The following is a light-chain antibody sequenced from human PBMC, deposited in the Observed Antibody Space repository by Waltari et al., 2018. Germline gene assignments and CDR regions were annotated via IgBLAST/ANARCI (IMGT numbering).Light chain of an antibody. J-gene: IGKJ3*01. V-gene: IGKV1-39*01. Sequence: DIQMTQSTSSLSASVGGTATITCRASHNINIYLNWYQQKPGRAPKLLIHGASSLHTGVPSRFSGSGSGTDFTLTISSLQPEDFATYYCQQGYSTRFTFGPGTIVDMK. CDR1: HNINIY. CDR2: GAS. CDR3: QQGYSTRFT.